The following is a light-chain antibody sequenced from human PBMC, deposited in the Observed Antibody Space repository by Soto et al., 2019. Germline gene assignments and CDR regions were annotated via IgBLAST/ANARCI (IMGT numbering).Light chain of an antibody. Sequence: QSVLTQPASVSGSPGQSITISCTGARTDVDGHDYVSWYQQHPGQAPKLMIFDVHNRPSGVSGRFSGSKSGDTASLTISGLQAEDDGDYYCSSYTASAPFYVFGTGTKVTVL. V-gene: IGLV2-14*03. CDR2: DVH. J-gene: IGLJ1*01. CDR3: SSYTASAPFYV. CDR1: RTDVDGHDY.